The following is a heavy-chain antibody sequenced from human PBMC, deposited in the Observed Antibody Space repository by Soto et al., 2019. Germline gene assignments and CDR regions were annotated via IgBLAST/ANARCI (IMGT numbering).Heavy chain of an antibody. Sequence: PGGSLRLSCAASGFTFSSYSMNWVRQAPGKGLEWVSSISSSSYIYYADSVKGRFTISRDNAKNSLYLQMNSLRAEDTAVYYCARDLFGIAPYYYYGMDVWGQGTTVTVSS. V-gene: IGHV3-21*01. J-gene: IGHJ6*02. CDR1: GFTFSSYS. CDR2: ISSSSYI. D-gene: IGHD6-13*01. CDR3: ARDLFGIAPYYYYGMDV.